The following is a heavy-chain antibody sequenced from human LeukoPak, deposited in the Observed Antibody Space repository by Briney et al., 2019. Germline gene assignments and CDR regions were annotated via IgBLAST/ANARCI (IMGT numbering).Heavy chain of an antibody. CDR3: TRSRERYCTSGSCYIDLQAR. D-gene: IGHD2-2*02. V-gene: IGHV4-61*02. Sequence: SETLSLTSTVSGGSISSGYYYWRLIRQPAVNGLEWIGRMYTSGSTEYNPSLNSRVTISVDTSKNQFSLKLSSVTAADTAVYYCTRSRERYCTSGSCYIDLQARWGQGTLVTVSS. CDR1: GGSISSGYYY. J-gene: IGHJ4*02. CDR2: MYTSGST.